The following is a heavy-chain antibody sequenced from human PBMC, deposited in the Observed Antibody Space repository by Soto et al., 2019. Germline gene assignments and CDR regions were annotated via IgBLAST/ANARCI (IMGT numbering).Heavy chain of an antibody. CDR1: GFTFSSYG. D-gene: IGHD1-26*01. J-gene: IGHJ6*02. Sequence: GGSLRLSCAASGFTFSSYGMHWVRQAPGKGLEWVAVISYDGSNKYYADSVKGRFTISRDNSKNTLYLQMNSLRAEDTAVYYCAKGGQYHYYGMDVWGQGTTVTVSS. CDR3: AKGGQYHYYGMDV. V-gene: IGHV3-30*18. CDR2: ISYDGSNK.